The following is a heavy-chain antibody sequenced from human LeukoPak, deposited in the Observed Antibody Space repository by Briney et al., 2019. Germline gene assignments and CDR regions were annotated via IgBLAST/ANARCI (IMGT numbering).Heavy chain of an antibody. Sequence: GGSLRLSCAASGFTLSSYWMSWVRQAPGKGLEWVADIKQDGSEKYYVDSVKGRFTISRDNAKNSLYLQMNNLRAEDTAVYYCALTPDYYGSGSFDYWGQGTLVTVSS. J-gene: IGHJ4*02. CDR2: IKQDGSEK. D-gene: IGHD3-10*01. V-gene: IGHV3-7*01. CDR3: ALTPDYYGSGSFDY. CDR1: GFTLSSYW.